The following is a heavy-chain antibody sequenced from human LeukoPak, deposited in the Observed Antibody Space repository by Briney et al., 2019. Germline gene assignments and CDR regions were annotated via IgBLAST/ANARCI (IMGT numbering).Heavy chain of an antibody. D-gene: IGHD6-6*01. CDR3: AKDPYSSSSRYYYYGMDV. Sequence: GGSLRLSCEASGFTFTSYAMGWVRQAPGKGLEWVSSISASGGTTYYADSVKGRFSISRDNSKNTLYLQMNSLRAEDTAIYYCAKDPYSSSSRYYYYGMDVWGQGTTVTVSS. CDR2: ISASGGTT. V-gene: IGHV3-23*01. CDR1: GFTFTSYA. J-gene: IGHJ6*02.